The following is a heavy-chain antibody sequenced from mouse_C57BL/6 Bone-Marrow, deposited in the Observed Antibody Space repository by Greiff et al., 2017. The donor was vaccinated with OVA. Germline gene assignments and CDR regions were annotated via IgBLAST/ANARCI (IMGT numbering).Heavy chain of an antibody. CDR1: GFTFSDFY. CDR2: SRNKANDYTT. V-gene: IGHV7-1*01. CDR3: ARGRMFYWYFDV. Sequence: EVKLVESGGGLVQSGRSLRLSCATSGFTFSDFYMEWVRQAPGKGLEWIAASRNKANDYTTEYSASVKGRFIVSRDTSQSILYLQMNALRAEDTAIYYCARGRMFYWYFDVWGTGTTVTVSS. J-gene: IGHJ1*03.